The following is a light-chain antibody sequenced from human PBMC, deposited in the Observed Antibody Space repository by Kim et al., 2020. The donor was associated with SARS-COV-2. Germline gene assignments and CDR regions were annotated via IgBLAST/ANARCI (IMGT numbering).Light chain of an antibody. CDR1: NIGSKT. Sequence: APGRAARISCGTNNIGSKTVHWYQQKPGQAPRLVIHYDSDRPSGIPERFSGSNSGNTATLTISRVGAGDEADYYCQVWDSSSDHYVFGTGTKVTVL. CDR3: QVWDSSSDHYV. V-gene: IGLV3-21*04. CDR2: YDS. J-gene: IGLJ1*01.